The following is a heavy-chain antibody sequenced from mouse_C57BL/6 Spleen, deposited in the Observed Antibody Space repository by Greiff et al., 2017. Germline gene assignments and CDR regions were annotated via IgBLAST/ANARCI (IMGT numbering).Heavy chain of an antibody. V-gene: IGHV1-64*01. J-gene: IGHJ2*01. Sequence: QVQLQQPGAELVKPGASVQLSCKASGYTFTSYWMHWVKQRPGQGLEWIGMIHPNSGTTNYNEKFKSKATLTVDKSSSTAYMQLSSLTSEDSAVYYCARDGTPRLDYWGQGTTLTVSS. CDR1: GYTFTSYW. D-gene: IGHD4-1*01. CDR2: IHPNSGTT. CDR3: ARDGTPRLDY.